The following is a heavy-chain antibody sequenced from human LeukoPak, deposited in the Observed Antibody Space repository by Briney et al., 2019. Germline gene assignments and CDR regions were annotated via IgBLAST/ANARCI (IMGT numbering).Heavy chain of an antibody. D-gene: IGHD2-15*01. J-gene: IGHJ2*01. CDR3: ARERVVFHPGSTFDL. CDR1: GGSISSGSYY. Sequence: SETLSLTCTVYGGSISSGSYYWSWIRQPAGNGLEWIGRIYTSGSTNYNPSLKSRVTISVDTSKNQFSLKLSSVTAADTAVYYCARERVVFHPGSTFDLRGRGTLVTVSS. CDR2: IYTSGST. V-gene: IGHV4-61*02.